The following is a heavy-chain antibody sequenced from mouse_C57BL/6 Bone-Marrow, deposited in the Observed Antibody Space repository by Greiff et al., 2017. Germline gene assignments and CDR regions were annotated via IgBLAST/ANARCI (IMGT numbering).Heavy chain of an antibody. D-gene: IGHD2-1*01. J-gene: IGHJ1*03. CDR3: AIYYDNYVFWYFDV. V-gene: IGHV1-39*01. Sequence: VQLKQSGPELVKPGASVKISCKASGYSFTDYNMNWVKQSNGKSLEWIGVINPNYGTTSYNQKFKGKATLTVDQSSSTAYMQLNSLTSEDSSVXYCAIYYDNYVFWYFDVWGTGTTVTVSS. CDR2: INPNYGTT. CDR1: GYSFTDYN.